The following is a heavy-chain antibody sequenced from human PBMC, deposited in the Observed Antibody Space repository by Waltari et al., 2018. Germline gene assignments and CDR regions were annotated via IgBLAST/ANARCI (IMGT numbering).Heavy chain of an antibody. CDR1: GFTFDDYA. CDR3: AGGVSLPVPVALDY. D-gene: IGHD6-19*01. V-gene: IGHV3-9*03. CDR2: ISWNSGSI. J-gene: IGHJ4*02. Sequence: EVQLVESGGGLVQPGRSLRLSCAASGFTFDDYAMHWVRQAPGKGLEWVSGISWNSGSIGYADSVKGRFTISRDNANNSLYLQMNSLRVEDMALYYCAGGVSLPVPVALDYWGQGTLVTVSS.